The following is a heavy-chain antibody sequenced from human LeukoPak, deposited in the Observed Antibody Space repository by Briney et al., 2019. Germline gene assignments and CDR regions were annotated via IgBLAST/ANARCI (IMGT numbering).Heavy chain of an antibody. CDR2: MNPNSCNT. Sequence: GASVKVSCKASGYTFTTYDINWVRQATGQGLEWMGWMNPNSCNTGYAQKFQGRVTMTRNTSISTAFMELSGLRSEDTAVYFCARRNTAMVAGLDYWGQGSLVTVSS. D-gene: IGHD5-18*01. V-gene: IGHV1-8*01. J-gene: IGHJ4*02. CDR3: ARRNTAMVAGLDY. CDR1: GYTFTTYD.